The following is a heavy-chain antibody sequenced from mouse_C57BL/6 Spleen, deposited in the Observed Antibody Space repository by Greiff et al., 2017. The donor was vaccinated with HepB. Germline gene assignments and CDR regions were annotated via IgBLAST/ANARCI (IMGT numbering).Heavy chain of an antibody. J-gene: IGHJ4*01. CDR2: INPNNGGT. CDR3: AREITTVVLYAMDY. Sequence: EVQLQHSGPELVKPGASVKMSCKASGYTFTDYNMHWVKQSHGKSLEWIGYINPNNGGTSYNQKFKGKATLTVNKSSSTAYMELRSLTSEDSAVYYCAREITTVVLYAMDYWGQGTSVTVSS. CDR1: GYTFTDYN. D-gene: IGHD1-1*01. V-gene: IGHV1-22*01.